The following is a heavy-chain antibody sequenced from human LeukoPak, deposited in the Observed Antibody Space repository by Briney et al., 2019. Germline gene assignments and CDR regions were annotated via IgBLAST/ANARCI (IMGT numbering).Heavy chain of an antibody. CDR3: ARDWGYCSSTSCYKENWFDP. D-gene: IGHD2-2*02. V-gene: IGHV1-2*04. CDR2: INPNSGGT. Sequence: ASVKVSCKASGYTFTGYYMHWVRQAPGQGLEWMGWINPNSGGTNYAQKFQGWVTMTTDTSTSTAYMELRSLRSDDTAVYYCARDWGYCSSTSCYKENWFDPWGQGTLVTVSS. J-gene: IGHJ5*02. CDR1: GYTFTGYY.